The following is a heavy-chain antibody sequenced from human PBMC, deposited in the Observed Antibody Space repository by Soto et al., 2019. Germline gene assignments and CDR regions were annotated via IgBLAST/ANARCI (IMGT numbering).Heavy chain of an antibody. CDR3: ARAWVVAATRHFDY. D-gene: IGHD2-15*01. CDR2: IKQDGSEK. J-gene: IGHJ4*02. V-gene: IGHV3-7*05. CDR1: GFTFSSYW. Sequence: GGSLRLSCAASGFTFSSYWMSWVRQAPGKGLEWVANIKQDGSEKYYVDSVKGRFTISRDNAKNSLYLQMNSLRAEDTAVYYCARAWVVAATRHFDYWGQGTLVTVS.